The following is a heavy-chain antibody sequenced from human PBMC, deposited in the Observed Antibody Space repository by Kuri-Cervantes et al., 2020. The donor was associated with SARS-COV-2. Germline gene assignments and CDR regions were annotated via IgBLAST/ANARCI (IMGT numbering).Heavy chain of an antibody. J-gene: IGHJ4*02. Sequence: GESLKISCAASGFTFSTYTMHWVRQAPGKGLEWVSSISDSGVGTYYADSVKGRFTISRDNSKNTLYLQMNSLRAEDSALYYCAKVGLSFDYWGQGTLVTVSS. CDR1: GFTFSTYT. V-gene: IGHV3-23*01. CDR2: ISDSGVGT. CDR3: AKVGLSFDY. D-gene: IGHD2/OR15-2a*01.